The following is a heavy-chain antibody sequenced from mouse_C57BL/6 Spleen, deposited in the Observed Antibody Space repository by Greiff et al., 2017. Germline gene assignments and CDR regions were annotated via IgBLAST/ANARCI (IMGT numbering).Heavy chain of an antibody. D-gene: IGHD1-1*01. Sequence: QVQLKESGAELVRPGASVTLSCKASGYTFTDYEMHWVKQTPVHGLEWIGAIDPETGGTAYNQKFKGKAILTADKSSSTAYMELRSLTSEDSAVYYCTRSSYYYGSSYWYFDVWGTGTTVTVSS. CDR3: TRSSYYYGSSYWYFDV. J-gene: IGHJ1*03. CDR2: IDPETGGT. V-gene: IGHV1-15*01. CDR1: GYTFTDYE.